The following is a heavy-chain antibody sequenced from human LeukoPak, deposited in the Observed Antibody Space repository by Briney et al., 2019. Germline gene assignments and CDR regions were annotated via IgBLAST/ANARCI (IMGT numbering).Heavy chain of an antibody. CDR3: AINDNRRRYFQY. CDR1: GYSFTSYG. V-gene: IGHV1-8*01. CDR2: MNANSGNT. Sequence: GASVKVSCKASGYSFTSYGINWVRQATGQGLEWMGWMNANSGNTGYAQKFQGRVTMTTNTSNSTAYMELSSLRSEDTAVYYCAINDNRRRYFQYWGQGTLVTVSS. D-gene: IGHD3-9*01. J-gene: IGHJ1*01.